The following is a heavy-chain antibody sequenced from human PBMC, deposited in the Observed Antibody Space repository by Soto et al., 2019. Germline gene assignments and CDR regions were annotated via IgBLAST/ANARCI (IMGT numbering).Heavy chain of an antibody. D-gene: IGHD5-12*01. Sequence: PSETLSLTCAVSGGSISSSNWWSWVRQPPGKGLEWIGEIYHSGSTNYNPSLKSRVTISVDKSKNQFSLKLSSVTAADTAVYYCARDQGGVSSGYDYVHYFDYWGQGTLVTVSS. V-gene: IGHV4-4*02. CDR3: ARDQGGVSSGYDYVHYFDY. J-gene: IGHJ4*02. CDR2: IYHSGST. CDR1: GGSISSSNW.